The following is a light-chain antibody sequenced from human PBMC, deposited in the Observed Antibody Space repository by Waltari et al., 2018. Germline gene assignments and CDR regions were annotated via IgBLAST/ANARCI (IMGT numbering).Light chain of an antibody. CDR3: AAWDYNLRGV. CDR2: NNN. J-gene: IGLJ2*01. V-gene: IGLV1-47*01. CDR1: YSNIGSNY. Sequence: QSVLTQPPSASGTPGQRVTISCSGSYSNIGSNYVYWYQQLPGTAPKLLIFNNNPRPPGVPDQFPGSKSGTSASLDISGLRSGDEADYYWAAWDYNLRGVFGGGTRLAVL.